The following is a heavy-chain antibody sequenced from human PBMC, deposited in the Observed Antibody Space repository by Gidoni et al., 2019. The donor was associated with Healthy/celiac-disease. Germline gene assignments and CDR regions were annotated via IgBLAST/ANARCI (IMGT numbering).Heavy chain of an antibody. J-gene: IGHJ6*02. CDR1: GGTFSSYA. D-gene: IGHD6-19*01. V-gene: IGHV1-69*01. CDR3: ARDPVQQVAGTNYYYGMDV. CDR2: IIPIFGTA. Sequence: QVQLVQSGAEVKKPGSSVKVSCKASGGTFSSYAISWVRQPPGQGLEWMGGIIPIFGTANYAQKFQGRVTITADESTSTAYMELSSLRSEDTAVYYCARDPVQQVAGTNYYYGMDVWGQGTTVTVSS.